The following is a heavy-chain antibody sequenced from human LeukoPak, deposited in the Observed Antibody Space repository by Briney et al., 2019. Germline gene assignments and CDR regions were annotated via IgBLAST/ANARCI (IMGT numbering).Heavy chain of an antibody. CDR1: GFTFSTYS. D-gene: IGHD1-26*01. CDR3: TTDSIVGATRVDY. J-gene: IGHJ4*02. CDR2: ISSDSNYI. V-gene: IGHV3-21*03. Sequence: GGSLRLSCAASGFTFSTYSMNWVRQAPGKGLEWVSSISSDSNYIYYTDSVKGRFTISRDNAKNSLYLQMNSLKTEDTAVYYCTTDSIVGATRVDYWGQGTLVTVSS.